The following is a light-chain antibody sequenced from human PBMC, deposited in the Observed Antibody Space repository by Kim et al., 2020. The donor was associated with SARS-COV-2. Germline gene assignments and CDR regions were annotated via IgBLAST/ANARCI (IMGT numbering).Light chain of an antibody. CDR1: SLRSYY. CDR3: NSRDSSGNLWV. V-gene: IGLV3-19*01. Sequence: SSELTQDPAVSVALGQTVRITGQGDSLRSYYASWYQQKPGQAPVIVIYGKNNRPSGIPDRFSGSSSGNTASLTITGAQAEDEADYYCNSRDSSGNLWVFGGGTQLTVL. J-gene: IGLJ3*02. CDR2: GKN.